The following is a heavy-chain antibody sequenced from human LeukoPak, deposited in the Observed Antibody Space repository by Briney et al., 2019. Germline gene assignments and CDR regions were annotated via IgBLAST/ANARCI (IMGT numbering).Heavy chain of an antibody. D-gene: IGHD2-8*01. CDR2: IGGSVGST. J-gene: IGHJ4*02. CDR1: GFTFSTYA. V-gene: IGHV3-23*01. CDR3: ARGEKSWINGFDL. Sequence: GGSLRLSCSASGFTFSTYAMSWVRQAPGKGLEWVSIIGGSVGSTYYADSVKGRFTISRDNSKNTLDLQMNSLRAEDTAVYYCARGEKSWINGFDLWGQGTLVTVSS.